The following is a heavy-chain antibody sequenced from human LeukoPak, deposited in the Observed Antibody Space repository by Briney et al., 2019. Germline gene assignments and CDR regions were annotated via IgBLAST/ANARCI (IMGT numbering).Heavy chain of an antibody. D-gene: IGHD5-18*01. CDR3: ARARSGYSYGYYYYYGMDV. Sequence: PSETLSLTCAVYGGSFSGYYWSWIGQPPGKGREGTGEINHSGSTNYNPSLKRRVTISVDTSKNQFSLKLSSVTAADTAVYYCARARSGYSYGYYYYYGMDVWGQGTTVTVSS. J-gene: IGHJ6*02. CDR1: GGSFSGYY. V-gene: IGHV4-34*01. CDR2: INHSGST.